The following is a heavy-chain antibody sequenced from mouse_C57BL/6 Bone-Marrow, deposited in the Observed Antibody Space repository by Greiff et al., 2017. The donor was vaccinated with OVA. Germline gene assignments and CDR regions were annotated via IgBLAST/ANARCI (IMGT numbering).Heavy chain of an antibody. Sequence: QVQLKESGPGILQPSQTLSLTCSFSGFSLSTFGMGVGWIRQPSGKGLEWLAHIWWDDDKYYNPALKSRLTISKDTSKNQVFLKIANVDTADTATDYCARTPYDYEGAWFAYWGQGTLVTVSA. CDR3: ARTPYDYEGAWFAY. J-gene: IGHJ3*01. V-gene: IGHV8-8*01. CDR1: GFSLSTFGMG. CDR2: IWWDDDK. D-gene: IGHD2-4*01.